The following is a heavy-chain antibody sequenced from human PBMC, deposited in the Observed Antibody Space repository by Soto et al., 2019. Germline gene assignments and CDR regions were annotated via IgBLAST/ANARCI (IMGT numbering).Heavy chain of an antibody. V-gene: IGHV4-59*08. Sequence: SEPLSLTCAVSGGSISSVWWSWVRQPPDKGLEWIGDIYHSGSTNNNPSLKSRVTISVDTSKNQFSVKLSSVTAADTAVYYCARQITGTSPRIDYWGQGTLVTVSS. CDR1: GGSISSVW. D-gene: IGHD1-20*01. CDR2: IYHSGST. CDR3: ARQITGTSPRIDY. J-gene: IGHJ4*02.